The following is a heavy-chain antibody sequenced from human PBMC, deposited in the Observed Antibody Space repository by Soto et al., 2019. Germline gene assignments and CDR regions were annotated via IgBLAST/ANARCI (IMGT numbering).Heavy chain of an antibody. CDR1: GRSFTSNNW. D-gene: IGHD1-7*01. V-gene: IGHV4-4*02. Sequence: PSETLSLTCAVSGRSFTSNNWWTWIRQPPGQGLEWIGDIYRTGSTNYNPSLKSRVTISLDKSEHRFSLKVTSLTAADTAVYYCATRDPGTSFDYWGQGTLVTVSS. CDR2: IYRTGST. CDR3: ATRDPGTSFDY. J-gene: IGHJ4*02.